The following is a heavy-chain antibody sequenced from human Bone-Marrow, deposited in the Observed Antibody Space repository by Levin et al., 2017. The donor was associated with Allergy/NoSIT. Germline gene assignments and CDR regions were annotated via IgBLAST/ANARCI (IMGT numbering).Heavy chain of an antibody. Sequence: SETLSLTCTVSGDSITNSSYFWGWIRQSPGKGLEWIGTIHYGGSPYYNPSLSSRITIGVDTSKKEVSLELRSVTAAATAVYYCATQRWHRFIVTWFDPWGQGTLVTVSA. CDR2: IHYGGSP. V-gene: IGHV4-39*01. J-gene: IGHJ5*02. CDR1: GDSITNSSYF. CDR3: ATQRWHRFIVTWFDP. D-gene: IGHD3-9*01.